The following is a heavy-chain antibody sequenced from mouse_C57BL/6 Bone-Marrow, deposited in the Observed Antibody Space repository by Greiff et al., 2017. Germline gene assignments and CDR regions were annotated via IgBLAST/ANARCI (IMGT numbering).Heavy chain of an antibody. V-gene: IGHV5-2*01. CDR2: INSDGGCT. D-gene: IGHD1-1*01. CDR3: ARHHYYSSSYDWYFDV. Sequence: EVQRVESGGGLVQPGESLKLSCESNEYAFPSHDMSWVGQTPEKRLELVAAINSDGGCTYYADTMEGRFIISRDNTKKTLYLQMSSLKSEDTALYYCARHHYYSSSYDWYFDVWGTGTTVTVSA. CDR1: EYAFPSHD. J-gene: IGHJ1*03.